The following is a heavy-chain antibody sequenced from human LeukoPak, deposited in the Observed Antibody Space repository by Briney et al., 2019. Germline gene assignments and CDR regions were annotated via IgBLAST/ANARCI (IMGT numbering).Heavy chain of an antibody. CDR3: AGSYYDSSGYFWFDP. CDR2: LIPIFGTA. CDR1: GYTFTSYG. V-gene: IGHV1-69*05. D-gene: IGHD3-22*01. J-gene: IGHJ5*02. Sequence: ASVKVSCKASGYTFTSYGISWVRQAPGQGLEGMGRLIPIFGTANYAQKFQGRVTITTDESTSTAYMELSSLRSEDTAVYYCAGSYYDSSGYFWFDPWGQGTLVTVSS.